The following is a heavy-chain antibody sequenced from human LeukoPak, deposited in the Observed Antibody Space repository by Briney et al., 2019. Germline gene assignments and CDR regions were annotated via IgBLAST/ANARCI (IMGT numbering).Heavy chain of an antibody. J-gene: IGHJ3*02. CDR1: GGSFSGYY. Sequence: TSSETLSLTCAVYGGSFSGYYWSWIRQPPGKGLEWIGEINHSGSTNYNPSLKSRVNMSVDTSKNQFSLKLSSVTAADTAVYYCARDDEDGRAYYDSPNKPRGAFDIWGQGTMVTVSS. V-gene: IGHV4-34*01. CDR3: ARDDEDGRAYYDSPNKPRGAFDI. D-gene: IGHD3-22*01. CDR2: INHSGST.